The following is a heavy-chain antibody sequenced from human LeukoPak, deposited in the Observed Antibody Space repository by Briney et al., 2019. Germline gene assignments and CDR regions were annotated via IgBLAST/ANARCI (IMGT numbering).Heavy chain of an antibody. CDR1: GGSISTSSYY. V-gene: IGHV4-39*07. CDR3: VTSVTVTFTPPAY. D-gene: IGHD3-16*02. Sequence: TSETLSLTCNVSGGSISTSSYYWGWIRQPPVKGLEWIGNLDFSGRTNYNPSLKSRVTLSIDTSQTQFSLRLTSVTAADTAVYYCVTSVTVTFTPPAYWGRGALVTVSS. CDR2: LDFSGRT. J-gene: IGHJ4*02.